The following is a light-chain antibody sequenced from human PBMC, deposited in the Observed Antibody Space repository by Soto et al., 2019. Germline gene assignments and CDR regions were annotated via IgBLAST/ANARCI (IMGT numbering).Light chain of an antibody. CDR3: LGHGDCLT. Sequence: ILITQYPATVSVSPGVRPTLSCRASESVSSKLVWYQKKPGQAPRLLIHDASTRATGIPARFSCIWSGTEFILSVCGVGIEDFAIFCCLGHGDCLTCGQGTRLEI. CDR1: ESVSSK. J-gene: IGKJ5*01. CDR2: DAS. V-gene: IGKV3-15*01.